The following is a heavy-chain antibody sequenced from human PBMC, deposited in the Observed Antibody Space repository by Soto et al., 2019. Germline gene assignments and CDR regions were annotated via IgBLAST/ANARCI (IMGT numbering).Heavy chain of an antibody. D-gene: IGHD6-25*01. CDR1: GFTFDDYA. V-gene: IGHV3-9*01. CDR2: ISWNSGSI. Sequence: PGGSLRLSCAASGFTFDDYAMHWVRQAPGKGLEWVSGISWNSGSIGYADSVKGRFTISRDNAKNSLYLQMNSLRAEDTALYYCAKDIGVAADYYMDVWGKGNTVTVSS. CDR3: AKDIGVAADYYMDV. J-gene: IGHJ6*03.